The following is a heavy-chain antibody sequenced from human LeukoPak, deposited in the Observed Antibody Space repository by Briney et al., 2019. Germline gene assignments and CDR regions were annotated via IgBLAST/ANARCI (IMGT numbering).Heavy chain of an antibody. D-gene: IGHD1-26*01. CDR3: ARDPFSGSYEYYFDY. CDR2: IYHSGST. Sequence: SETLSLTCTVSGGSISSGSYYWGWIRQPPGKGLEWIGSIYHSGSTYYNPSLKSRVTISVDTSKNQFSLKLSSVTAADTAVYYCARDPFSGSYEYYFDYWGRGTLVTVSS. J-gene: IGHJ4*02. V-gene: IGHV4-39*07. CDR1: GGSISSGSYY.